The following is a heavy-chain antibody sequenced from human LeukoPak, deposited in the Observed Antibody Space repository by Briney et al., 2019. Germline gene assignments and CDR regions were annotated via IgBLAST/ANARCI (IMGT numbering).Heavy chain of an antibody. CDR3: ARDLVPAAIPTSWFDP. V-gene: IGHV3-9*01. D-gene: IGHD2-2*02. CDR1: GFTFDDYA. J-gene: IGHJ5*02. Sequence: GRSLRLSCAASGFTFDDYAMHWVRQAPGKGLEWVSGTSWNSDNIGYADSVQGRFTISRDNAKNSLYLQMNSLRAEDTAVYYCARDLVPAAIPTSWFDPWGQGTLVTVSS. CDR2: TSWNSDNI.